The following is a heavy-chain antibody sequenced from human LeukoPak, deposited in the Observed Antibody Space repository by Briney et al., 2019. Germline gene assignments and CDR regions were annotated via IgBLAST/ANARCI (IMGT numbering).Heavy chain of an antibody. Sequence: GGSLRPSCAASGFTFSSYEMNWVRQAPGKGLEWVSYITRSGSAKYYADSVKGRFTISRDNAQKTLYLQMNSLRAEDTAVYYCARVYHRSTWQGVDYSGQGTLVTVSS. D-gene: IGHD1-26*01. CDR1: GFTFSSYE. J-gene: IGHJ4*02. CDR3: ARVYHRSTWQGVDY. V-gene: IGHV3-48*03. CDR2: ITRSGSAK.